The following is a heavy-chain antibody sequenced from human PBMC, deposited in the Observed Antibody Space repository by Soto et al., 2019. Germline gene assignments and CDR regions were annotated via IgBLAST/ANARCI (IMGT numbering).Heavy chain of an antibody. CDR3: ARHLSGYGYLYFEY. D-gene: IGHD5-18*01. CDR1: GGSISSNSYY. CDR2: GYHGGNT. Sequence: QLQLQESGPGLVKPSETQSLTCTVSGGSISSNSYYWPWFPRPQGKGWEWIGSGYHGGNTYYNPSHKSRVTISVDTSTNQFSLKLNSVTAADTAVYYCARHLSGYGYLYFEYWGQGILVTVSS. J-gene: IGHJ4*02. V-gene: IGHV4-39*01.